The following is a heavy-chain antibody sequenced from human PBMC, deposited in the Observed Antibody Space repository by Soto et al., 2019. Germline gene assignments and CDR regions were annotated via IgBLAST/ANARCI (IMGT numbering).Heavy chain of an antibody. V-gene: IGHV5-51*01. J-gene: IGHJ4*02. CDR3: ARSPRSSPYFDY. Sequence: GESLKISCQCSGYTFSNFWIGWVRQLPGKGLEWMGVIYPGDHETRYSPSFHGKVTISADKSINTAYLQWNSLEASDTAFYFCARSPRSSPYFDYWGQGALVTVSS. CDR2: IYPGDHET. D-gene: IGHD6-13*01. CDR1: GYTFSNFW.